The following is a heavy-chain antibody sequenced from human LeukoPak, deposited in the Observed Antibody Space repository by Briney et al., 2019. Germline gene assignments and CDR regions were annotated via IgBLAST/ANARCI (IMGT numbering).Heavy chain of an antibody. Sequence: QPGRSLRLSCAASGFTFRRFGMHWVRQAPGKGLEWVAVLSYDGSDKYYGGSVKGRFIISRDNSKNTLYLQMNSPRAEDTAIYFCAKSADEFGDYEEVGSLDYWGQGTLVTVSS. CDR3: AKSADEFGDYEEVGSLDY. V-gene: IGHV3-30*18. CDR2: LSYDGSDK. J-gene: IGHJ4*02. D-gene: IGHD4-17*01. CDR1: GFTFRRFG.